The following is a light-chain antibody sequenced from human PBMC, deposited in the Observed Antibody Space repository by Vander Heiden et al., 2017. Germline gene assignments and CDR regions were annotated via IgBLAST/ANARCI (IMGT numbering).Light chain of an antibody. V-gene: IGKV3-20*01. CDR1: QSVRSSH. CDR3: QQYDSPPRT. J-gene: IGKJ2*01. CDR2: GTS. Sequence: EIVFTQSPGTLFLSPGERATLSCSASQSVRSSHLAWYQQKPGQAPRLLIYGTSSRATGIPDRFSGSGSGTDFTLTISRLEPEDFAVYYCQQYDSPPRTFGQGTKLENK.